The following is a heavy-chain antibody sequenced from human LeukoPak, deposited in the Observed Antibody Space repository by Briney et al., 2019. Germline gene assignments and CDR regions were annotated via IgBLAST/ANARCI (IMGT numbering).Heavy chain of an antibody. D-gene: IGHD3-10*01. CDR1: GFTFSSYA. V-gene: IGHV3-23*01. CDR2: ISGSGGT. CDR3: AKGVWFGDQPASDY. Sequence: GGSLRLSCAAPGFTFSSYAMSWVRQAPGKGLEWVSAISGSGGTYYADSVKGRFTISRDNSKNTLYLQMNSLRAEDTAVYYCAKGVWFGDQPASDYWGQGTLVTVSS. J-gene: IGHJ4*02.